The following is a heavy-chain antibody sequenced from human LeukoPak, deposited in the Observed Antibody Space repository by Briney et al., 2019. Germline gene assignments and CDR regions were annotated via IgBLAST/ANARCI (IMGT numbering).Heavy chain of an antibody. D-gene: IGHD5-24*01. V-gene: IGHV4-59*08. J-gene: IGHJ5*02. CDR2: KYYSGST. Sequence: SDTLSLTCTLSPGSISGYYWSWIRQPPSNERESIGYKYYSGSTSYNPSLKSRVTISVDPSKNQVSLRLSSVTAVDTAVYYCARQGYNYHPGRHNWFDPWGRGILVTVSS. CDR1: PGSISGYY. CDR3: ARQGYNYHPGRHNWFDP.